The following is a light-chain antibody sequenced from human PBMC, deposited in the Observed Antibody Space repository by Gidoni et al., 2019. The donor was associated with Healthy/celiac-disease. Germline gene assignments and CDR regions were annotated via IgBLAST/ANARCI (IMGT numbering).Light chain of an antibody. CDR3: QQYNNWPPLT. CDR1: QSVSSN. V-gene: IGKV3-15*01. Sequence: EIVMTQSPAPLSVSPGERAPLSCTASQSVSSNLAWYQQKPGQAPSLLIYGAATRATGTPARFSGSGSGTEFTLTISSLQSEDFAVYYCQQYNNWPPLTFGGGTKVEIK. CDR2: GAA. J-gene: IGKJ4*02.